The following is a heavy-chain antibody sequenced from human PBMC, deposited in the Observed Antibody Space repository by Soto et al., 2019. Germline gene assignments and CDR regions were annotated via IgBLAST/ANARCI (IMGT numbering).Heavy chain of an antibody. CDR3: ATGGGSYYDKYDY. J-gene: IGHJ4*02. CDR2: ISYDGSNK. V-gene: IGHV3-30-3*01. CDR1: GFTFSSYA. Sequence: GGSLRLSGAASGFTFSSYAMHWVRQAPGKGLEWVAVISYDGSNKYYADSVKGRFTISRDNSKNTLYLQMNSLRAEDTAVYYCATGGGSYYDKYDYWGQGTLVTVSS. D-gene: IGHD1-26*01.